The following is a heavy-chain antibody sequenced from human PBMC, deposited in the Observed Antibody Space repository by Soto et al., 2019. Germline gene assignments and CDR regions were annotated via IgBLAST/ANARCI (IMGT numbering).Heavy chain of an antibody. CDR3: ARGPEGLHDY. CDR2: IYYSGST. CDR1: GGSISSSSYY. Sequence: SETLSLTCTVSGGSISSSSYYWGWIRQPPGKGLEWIGSIYYSGSTYYNPSLKSRVTISVDTSKKHFSLKLSSVTAADTAVYYCARGPEGLHDYWGQGILVTVSS. V-gene: IGHV4-39*02. J-gene: IGHJ4*02.